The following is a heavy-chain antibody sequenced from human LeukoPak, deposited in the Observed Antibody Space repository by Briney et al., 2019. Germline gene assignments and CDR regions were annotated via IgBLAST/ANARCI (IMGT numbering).Heavy chain of an antibody. V-gene: IGHV1-69*04. D-gene: IGHD1-26*01. CDR3: ARDVAGRAFDI. Sequence: SVKVSCKASGGTFSSYAISWVRQAPGQGLEWMGRIIPILGIANYAQKFQGRVTITADKSTSTAYMELSSLRSEDTAVYYCARDVAGRAFDIWGQGTMVTVSS. CDR2: IIPILGIA. CDR1: GGTFSSYA. J-gene: IGHJ3*02.